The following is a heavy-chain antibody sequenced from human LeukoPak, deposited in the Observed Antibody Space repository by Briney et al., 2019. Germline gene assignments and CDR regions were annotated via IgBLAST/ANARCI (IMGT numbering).Heavy chain of an antibody. CDR2: IYYSGST. J-gene: IGHJ3*02. V-gene: IGHV4-39*07. CDR1: GGSISSSSYY. CDR3: ARGSPAYYDFWSGYSGGDAFDI. Sequence: SETLSLTCTVSGGSISSSSYYWGWIRQPPGKGLEWIGRIYYSGSTYYNPSLKSRVTISVDTSKNQFSLKLSSVTAADTAVYYCARGSPAYYDFWSGYSGGDAFDIWGQGTMVTVSS. D-gene: IGHD3-3*01.